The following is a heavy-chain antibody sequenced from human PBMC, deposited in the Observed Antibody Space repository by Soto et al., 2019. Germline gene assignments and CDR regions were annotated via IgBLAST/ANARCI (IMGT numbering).Heavy chain of an antibody. CDR1: GCTVSSNY. V-gene: IGHV3-53*01. CDR3: ASSGYYASIGYSWLGAVFDY. J-gene: IGHJ4*02. Sequence: GGCLRLSCAASGCTVSSNYMSWGGQAPGKGLKWVSVIYSGGSTYYADSVKGRSTISRDNSKNTLYLQMNSLRAEDTAVYYCASSGYYASIGYSWLGAVFDYWGQGTLVTVSS. D-gene: IGHD3-22*01. CDR2: IYSGGST.